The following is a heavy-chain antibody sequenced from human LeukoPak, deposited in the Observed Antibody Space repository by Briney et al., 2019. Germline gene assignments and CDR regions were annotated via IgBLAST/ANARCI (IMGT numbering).Heavy chain of an antibody. CDR2: INPNSGGT. J-gene: IGHJ4*02. CDR3: AGDNFFGFSYSWHFDY. D-gene: IGHD5-18*01. Sequence: ASMKVSCKTSGYTFTGYFLHWVRQAPGQGLEWMGWINPNSGGTNYAQKFQDRVTMTRDTSISTAYMELSRLRSDDTAVYYCAGDNFFGFSYSWHFDYWGLGTPVTVSS. V-gene: IGHV1-2*02. CDR1: GYTFTGYF.